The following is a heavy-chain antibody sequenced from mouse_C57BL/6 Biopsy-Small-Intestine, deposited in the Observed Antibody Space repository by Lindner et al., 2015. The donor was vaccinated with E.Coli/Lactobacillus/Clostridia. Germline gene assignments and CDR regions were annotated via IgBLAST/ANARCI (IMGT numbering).Heavy chain of an antibody. D-gene: IGHD2-12*01. Sequence: VQLQELGRELVKPGASVKLSCTASGFNIKDYYMHWVKQRTEQGLEWIGRIDPEDGGTKYAPKFQGKATITADTSSNAAYLQLSSLTSEDTAVYYCARGYSYWYFDVWGTGTTVTVSS. V-gene: IGHV14-2*01. CDR3: ARGYSYWYFDV. CDR1: GFNIKDYY. CDR2: IDPEDGGT. J-gene: IGHJ1*03.